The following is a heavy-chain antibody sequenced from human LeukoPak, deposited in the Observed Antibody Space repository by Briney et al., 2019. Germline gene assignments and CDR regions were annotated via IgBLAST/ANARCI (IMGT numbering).Heavy chain of an antibody. J-gene: IGHJ5*02. CDR3: ARFATEYSSSSRFDP. D-gene: IGHD6-6*01. CDR2: IYPADSDT. Sequence: GESLKISCKGSGYSFTSYWIGWVRQMPGKGLEWMGIIYPADSDTRYSPSFQGQVTISADKSISTAYLQWSSLKASDTAMYYCARFATEYSSSSRFDPWGQGTLVTVSS. CDR1: GYSFTSYW. V-gene: IGHV5-51*01.